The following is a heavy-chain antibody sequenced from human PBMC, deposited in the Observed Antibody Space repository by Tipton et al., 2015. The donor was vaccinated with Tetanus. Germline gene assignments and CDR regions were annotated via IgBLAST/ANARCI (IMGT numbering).Heavy chain of an antibody. D-gene: IGHD1-7*01. CDR2: ISGSGTS. CDR3: ARANYDSAKKGPFDA. J-gene: IGHJ4*02. V-gene: IGHV4-59*01. CDR1: RGPISSYY. Sequence: TLSLTCSVSRGPISSYYWSWIRQPPGKGLEWLAYISGSGTSNSNHYLRSRITMTHDTSTNQFSLKPTAVPAADTAVYYCARANYDSAKKGPFDAWGQGSLVIVSS.